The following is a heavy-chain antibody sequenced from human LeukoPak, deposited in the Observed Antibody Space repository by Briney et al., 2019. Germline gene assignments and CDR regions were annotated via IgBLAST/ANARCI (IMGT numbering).Heavy chain of an antibody. CDR2: IYPGDSDT. D-gene: IGHD3-9*01. V-gene: IGHV5-51*01. CDR1: GYSFTSYW. J-gene: IGHJ3*02. Sequence: GESLKISCKGSGYSFTSYWIGWVRQMPGKGLEWMGIIYPGDSDTRYSPSFQGQVTVSADKSISTAYLQWSSLKASDTAMYYCARSLRYFDWLLPDGDAFDIWGQGTMVTVSS. CDR3: ARSLRYFDWLLPDGDAFDI.